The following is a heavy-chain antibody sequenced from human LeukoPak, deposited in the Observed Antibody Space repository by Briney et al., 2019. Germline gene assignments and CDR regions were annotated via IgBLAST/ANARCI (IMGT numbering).Heavy chain of an antibody. V-gene: IGHV3-9*01. CDR1: GFTFDDYA. CDR3: AKDLDSSSSAY. CDR2: ISWNSGSR. Sequence: QPGRSLRLSCAASGFTFDDYAMHWVRQAPGKGLEWVSGISWNSGSRDYADSVEGRFTISRDNAKNSLYLQMNSLRAEDTAVYYCAKDLDSSSSAYWGQGTLVTVSS. D-gene: IGHD6-6*01. J-gene: IGHJ4*02.